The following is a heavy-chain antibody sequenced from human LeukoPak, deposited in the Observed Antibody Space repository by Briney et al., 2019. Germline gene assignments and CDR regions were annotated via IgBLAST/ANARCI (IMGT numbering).Heavy chain of an antibody. Sequence: GASVKVSCKASGGTFSSYAISWVRQAPGQGLEWMVGIIPIFGTANYAQKFQGRVTITTDESTSTAYMELSSLRSEDTAVYYCARALWSYDYGDYDFDYWGQGTLVTVSS. V-gene: IGHV1-69*05. J-gene: IGHJ4*02. CDR3: ARALWSYDYGDYDFDY. CDR2: IIPIFGTA. D-gene: IGHD4-17*01. CDR1: GGTFSSYA.